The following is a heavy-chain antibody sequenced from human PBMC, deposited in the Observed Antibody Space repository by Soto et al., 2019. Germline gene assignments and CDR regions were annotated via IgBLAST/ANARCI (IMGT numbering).Heavy chain of an antibody. CDR1: GYSFTSYW. CDR2: IYPGDSDT. CDR3: ARQIGEYSYGYIYYYGMDV. V-gene: IGHV5-51*01. Sequence: PGESLKISCKGSGYSFTSYWIGWVRQMPGKGLEWMGIIYPGDSDTRYSPSFQGQVTISADKSISTAYLQWSSLKASDTAMYYCARQIGEYSYGYIYYYGMDVWGQGTTVTVSS. J-gene: IGHJ6*02. D-gene: IGHD5-18*01.